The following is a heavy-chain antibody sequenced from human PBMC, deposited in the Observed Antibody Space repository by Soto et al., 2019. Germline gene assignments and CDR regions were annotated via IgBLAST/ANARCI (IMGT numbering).Heavy chain of an antibody. J-gene: IGHJ6*02. D-gene: IGHD3-16*02. CDR2: ITYTGNP. Sequence: LSLTCTVSGGSISSGDYNWCWIRQTPGQGLEWIAYITYTGNPYYNPSLKSRVTISVDTSKSQVSLKVTSVTAADTAVYDCGSVYDYVWGRYRYGMDVWGQGTTVTVSS. V-gene: IGHV4-30-4*01. CDR3: GSVYDYVWGRYRYGMDV. CDR1: GGSISSGDYN.